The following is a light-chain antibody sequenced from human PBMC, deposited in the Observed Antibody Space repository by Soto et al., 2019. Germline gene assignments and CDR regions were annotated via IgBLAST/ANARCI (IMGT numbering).Light chain of an antibody. CDR1: TTDVGGYDY. Sequence: QSALTQPASVSGSPGQSITISCTGTTTDVGGYDYVSWYQHRPGEAPKLVIFEVTKRPSGVSNRFSGSKSGNTASLTISGLQAEDEADYFCNSYTTSSTYVFGSGTKVTAL. J-gene: IGLJ1*01. CDR2: EVT. V-gene: IGLV2-14*01. CDR3: NSYTTSSTYV.